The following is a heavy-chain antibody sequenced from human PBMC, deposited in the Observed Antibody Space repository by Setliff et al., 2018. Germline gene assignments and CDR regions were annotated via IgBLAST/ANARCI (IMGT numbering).Heavy chain of an antibody. J-gene: IGHJ5*02. Sequence: ASETLSLTCTVSGDSISSGSYYWTWIRQPAGKRLEWIGRVYNSGTTYNAFFASRVTMSIDTSKNQFSLNLNSVTAADTALYYCAKESLAINTRWFDPWGQGILVTVSS. D-gene: IGHD3-3*02. CDR1: GDSISSGSYY. CDR2: VYNSGT. V-gene: IGHV4-61*02. CDR3: AKESLAINTRWFDP.